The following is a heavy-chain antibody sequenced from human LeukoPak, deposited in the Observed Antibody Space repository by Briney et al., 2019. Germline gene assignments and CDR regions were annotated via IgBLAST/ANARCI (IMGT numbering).Heavy chain of an antibody. V-gene: IGHV3-64*01. D-gene: IGHD3-16*02. CDR2: ISSNGGST. Sequence: GGSLRLSCAASGFSFSNHAMHWVRQAPGKGLEDVSGISSNGGSTYYANSVKGRFTISRDNSKNTLHLQMGSLRAEDMAVYYCVRGTVVSGDYVWGSYRSYHFDSWGQEALVTVSS. J-gene: IGHJ4*02. CDR1: GFSFSNHA. CDR3: VRGTVVSGDYVWGSYRSYHFDS.